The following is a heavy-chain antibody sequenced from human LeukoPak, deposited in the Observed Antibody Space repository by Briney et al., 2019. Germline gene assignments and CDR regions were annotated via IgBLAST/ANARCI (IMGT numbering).Heavy chain of an antibody. Sequence: GGALRLSCAASGFTFSSYTMNWVRHAPGKGLEWVSSISSSSTFIYYADSVKGRFTISRDNAKKSLYLQMNSLRAEDTAVYYCARDPGSGWYLDYWGQGTLVTVSS. CDR1: GFTFSSYT. V-gene: IGHV3-21*01. CDR3: ARDPGSGWYLDY. D-gene: IGHD6-19*01. CDR2: ISSSSTFI. J-gene: IGHJ4*02.